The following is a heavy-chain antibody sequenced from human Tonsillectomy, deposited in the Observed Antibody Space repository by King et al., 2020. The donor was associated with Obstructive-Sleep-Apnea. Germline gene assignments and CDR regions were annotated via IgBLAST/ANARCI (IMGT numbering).Heavy chain of an antibody. Sequence: QLVQSGAEGKKPGASVKVSCKASGYTFTSYYMHWVRQAPGQGLEWMGIINPSGGSRSYAQKFQGRLTMTRDTSTSTVYMELSSLRSEDTAVYYCARDHRTVSTTYYYGMDVWGQGTTVTVSS. CDR2: INPSGGSR. CDR1: GYTFTSYY. D-gene: IGHD4-11*01. V-gene: IGHV1-46*03. CDR3: ARDHRTVSTTYYYGMDV. J-gene: IGHJ6*02.